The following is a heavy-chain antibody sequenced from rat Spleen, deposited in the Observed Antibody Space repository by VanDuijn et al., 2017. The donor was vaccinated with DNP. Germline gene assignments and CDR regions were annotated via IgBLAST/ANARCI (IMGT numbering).Heavy chain of an antibody. Sequence: EVQLVESGGGLVQPGRSLKLSCAASGFTFSDYNMAWVRQAPGKGLEWVASINTDGDTTYYPDSVKGRFTVSRDNAENTVCLQMNSLRSEDTATYYCAKDRTGGFAMDAWGQGTSVTVSS. CDR1: GFTFSDYN. CDR2: INTDGDTT. CDR3: AKDRTGGFAMDA. D-gene: IGHD4-1*01. V-gene: IGHV5-58*01. J-gene: IGHJ4*01.